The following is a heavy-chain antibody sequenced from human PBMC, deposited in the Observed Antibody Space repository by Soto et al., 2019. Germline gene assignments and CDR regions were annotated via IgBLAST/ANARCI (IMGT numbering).Heavy chain of an antibody. CDR1: GFTFSSYG. CDR2: ISYDGSNK. D-gene: IGHD6-19*01. CDR3: AKDGLRLIAVAGTDWFDP. J-gene: IGHJ5*02. V-gene: IGHV3-30*18. Sequence: PGGSLRLSCAASGFTFSSYGMHWVRQAPGKGPEWVAVISYDGSNKYYADSVKGRFTISRDNSENTLYLQMNSLRAEDTAVYYCAKDGLRLIAVAGTDWFDPWGQGTLVTVSS.